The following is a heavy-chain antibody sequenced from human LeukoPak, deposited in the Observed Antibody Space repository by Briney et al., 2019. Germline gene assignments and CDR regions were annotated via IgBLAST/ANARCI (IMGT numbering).Heavy chain of an antibody. D-gene: IGHD6-13*01. CDR1: GFNFNNYS. V-gene: IGHV3-48*02. CDR3: ARGSTWFEGGADS. CDR2: ISSRSTTI. J-gene: IGHJ5*01. Sequence: GGPPRLSWAAFGFNFNNYSMNWVRQAPGKGLEWVSHISSRSTTIYYANSVKGRFTISRDNAKNSLYLQINSLRDEDAAVYFCARGSTWFEGGADSWGQGTLVTVSS.